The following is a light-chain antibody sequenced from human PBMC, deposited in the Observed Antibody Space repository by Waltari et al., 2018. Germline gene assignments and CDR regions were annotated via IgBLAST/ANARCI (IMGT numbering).Light chain of an antibody. CDR3: QHYESLPVT. CDR2: HAS. Sequence: EIVLPQSPGTLSLSPGERATLSCRASQSLRIYLAWYQQKPGQAPRLLIYHASTRATGIPDRFSGSGSGTDFSLTISRLEPEDFAVYYCQHYESLPVTFGQGTKVEIK. V-gene: IGKV3-20*01. J-gene: IGKJ1*01. CDR1: QSLRIY.